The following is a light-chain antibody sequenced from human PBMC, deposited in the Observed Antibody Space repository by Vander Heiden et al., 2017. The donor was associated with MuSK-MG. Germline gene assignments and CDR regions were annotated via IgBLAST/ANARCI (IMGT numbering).Light chain of an antibody. CDR2: AAS. CDR1: QSISSY. CDR3: QQSYSTPLT. V-gene: IGKV1-39*01. Sequence: IQMTQSPSSLSASVGDRVTITCRASQSISSYLNWYQQKPGKAPKLLIYAASSLQSGVPSRFSGSGSGTDFTLTISSLQPEDFATYYCQQSYSTPLTCGGGTKVEIK. J-gene: IGKJ4*01.